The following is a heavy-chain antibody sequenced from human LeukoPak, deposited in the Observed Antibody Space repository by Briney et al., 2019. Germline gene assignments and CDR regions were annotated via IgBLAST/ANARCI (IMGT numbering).Heavy chain of an antibody. V-gene: IGHV4-34*01. CDR3: ARAVSASSGYYYVRN. J-gene: IGHJ4*02. CDR2: INHSGST. Sequence: PSETLSLTCAVYGGSFSGYYWSWIRQPPGKGLEWIGEINHSGSTNYNPSLKSRVTISVDTSKNQFSLKLSSVTAADTAVYYCARAVSASSGYYYVRNWGQGTLVTVSS. D-gene: IGHD3-22*01. CDR1: GGSFSGYY.